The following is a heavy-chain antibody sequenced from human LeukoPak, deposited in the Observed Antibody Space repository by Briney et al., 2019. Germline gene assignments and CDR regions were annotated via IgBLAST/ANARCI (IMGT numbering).Heavy chain of an antibody. Sequence: PSETLSLTCTVSGGSISSHYWSWIRQPPGKGLEWIGYIYYSGSTNYTPSLKSRVTISVDTSKNQFSLKLSSVTAADTAVYYCAGAGREQQLGLDYWGQGTLSPSPQ. CDR1: GGSISSHY. CDR3: AGAGREQQLGLDY. CDR2: IYYSGST. D-gene: IGHD6-13*01. V-gene: IGHV4-59*11. J-gene: IGHJ4*02.